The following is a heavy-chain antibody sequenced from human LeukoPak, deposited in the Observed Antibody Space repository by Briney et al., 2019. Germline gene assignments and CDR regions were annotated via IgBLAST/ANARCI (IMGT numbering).Heavy chain of an antibody. V-gene: IGHV4-59*01. CDR2: IYYSGRT. CDR3: ARILIYDSSGYYTGAYYGMDV. J-gene: IGHJ6*02. Sequence: SETLSLTCTVSGGSISSYYWSWIRQPPGKGLEWIGYIYYSGRTNYNPSLKSRVTISVDTSKNQFSLKVSPMTAADTAVYYCARILIYDSSGYYTGAYYGMDVWGQGTTVTVSS. D-gene: IGHD3-22*01. CDR1: GGSISSYY.